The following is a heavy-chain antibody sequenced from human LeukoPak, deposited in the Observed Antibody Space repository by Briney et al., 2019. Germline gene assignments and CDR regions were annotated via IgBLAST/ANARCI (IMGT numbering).Heavy chain of an antibody. CDR3: ARDARKAAAPLYGMDV. D-gene: IGHD6-13*01. Sequence: GRSLRLSCAASGFTFDDYAMHWVRQAPGKGLEWVSGISWNSGSIGYADSVRGRFTISRDNAKNSLYLQMNSLRAEDTAVYYCARDARKAAAPLYGMDVWGQGTTVTVSS. J-gene: IGHJ6*02. CDR1: GFTFDDYA. CDR2: ISWNSGSI. V-gene: IGHV3-9*01.